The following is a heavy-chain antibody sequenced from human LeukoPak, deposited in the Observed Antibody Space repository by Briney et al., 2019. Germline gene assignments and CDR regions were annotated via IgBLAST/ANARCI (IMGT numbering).Heavy chain of an antibody. V-gene: IGHV4-4*02. CDR1: GGSISSSNW. D-gene: IGHD5-18*01. J-gene: IGHJ4*02. CDR3: ARAPHLPYSYGYRFKIDPQYIDY. Sequence: SETLSLTCAVSGGSISSSNWWSWVRQPPGKGLEWIGEIYHSGSTNYNPSLKSRVTISVDKSKNQFSLKLSSVTAADTAVYYCARAPHLPYSYGYRFKIDPQYIDYWGQGTLVTVSS. CDR2: IYHSGST.